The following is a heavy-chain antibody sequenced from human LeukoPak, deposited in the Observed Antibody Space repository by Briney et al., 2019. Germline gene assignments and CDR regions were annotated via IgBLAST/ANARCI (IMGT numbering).Heavy chain of an antibody. V-gene: IGHV3-21*04. CDR1: GFTFSRYS. CDR2: ISPDARYI. D-gene: IGHD3-22*01. Sequence: GGSLRLSCAASGFTFSRYSMNWVRQAPGKGLEWVSSISPDARYIYYADSVKGRFTISRDNSKNTLYLQMNSLRAEDTAVYYCAKDHQGWKGYYYDSSGYFFDYWGQGTLVTVSS. J-gene: IGHJ4*02. CDR3: AKDHQGWKGYYYDSSGYFFDY.